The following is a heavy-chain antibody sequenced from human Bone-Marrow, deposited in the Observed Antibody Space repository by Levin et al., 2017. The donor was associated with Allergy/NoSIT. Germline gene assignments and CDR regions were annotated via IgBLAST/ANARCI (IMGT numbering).Heavy chain of an antibody. Sequence: SQTLSLTCIVSGGSINNVDYYWSWIRQHPGKGLEWIGYIYYGGNTNYNPSLKSRVTMSMDASKNQFSLQLVSVTAADTAVYYCARKGYFDLWGRGTLVTVSS. V-gene: IGHV4-31*03. J-gene: IGHJ2*01. CDR1: GGSINNVDYY. CDR2: IYYGGNT. CDR3: ARKGYFDL.